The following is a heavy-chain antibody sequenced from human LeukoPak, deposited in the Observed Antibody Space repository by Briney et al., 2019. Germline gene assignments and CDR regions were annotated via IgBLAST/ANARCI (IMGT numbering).Heavy chain of an antibody. J-gene: IGHJ4*02. D-gene: IGHD6-19*01. CDR3: ARRRGNTSGFQGYYFDY. Sequence: PSETLSLTCTVSGGSVSSGSYYWSWIRQLPGKGLEWIGYIYYSGNTYYNPSLKSRLTISVDTSKNQFSLKLSSVTAADTAVYYCARRRGNTSGFQGYYFDYWGQGTLVTVSS. V-gene: IGHV4-31*03. CDR2: IYYSGNT. CDR1: GGSVSSGSYY.